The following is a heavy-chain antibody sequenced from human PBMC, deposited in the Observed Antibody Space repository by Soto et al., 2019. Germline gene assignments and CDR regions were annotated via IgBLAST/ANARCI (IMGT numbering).Heavy chain of an antibody. CDR1: GFTFSSYA. J-gene: IGHJ4*02. CDR2: ISYDGSNK. V-gene: IGHV3-30-3*01. Sequence: GGSLRLSCAASGFTFSSYAMHWVRQAPGKGLEWVAVISYDGSNKYYADSVKGRFTISRDNSKNTLYLQMNSLRAEDTAVYYCARDLYSSSWYFDYWGQGT. CDR3: ARDLYSSSWYFDY. D-gene: IGHD6-13*01.